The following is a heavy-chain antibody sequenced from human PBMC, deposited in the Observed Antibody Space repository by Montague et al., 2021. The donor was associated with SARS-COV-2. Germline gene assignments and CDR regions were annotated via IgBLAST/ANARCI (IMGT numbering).Heavy chain of an antibody. CDR1: GFSLSTSGMR. V-gene: IGHV2-70*04. J-gene: IGHJ4*02. Sequence: ALVKPTQTLTLTCTFSGFSLSTSGMRASWIRQPPGKALEWLARIDWXDDKFYSTSLKTRLTISKDTSKNQVVLTMTNVDPVDTATYYCARSYYDILTAYYTPFDYGGQGTLVTVSS. D-gene: IGHD3-9*01. CDR3: ARSYYDILTAYYTPFDY. CDR2: IDWXDDK.